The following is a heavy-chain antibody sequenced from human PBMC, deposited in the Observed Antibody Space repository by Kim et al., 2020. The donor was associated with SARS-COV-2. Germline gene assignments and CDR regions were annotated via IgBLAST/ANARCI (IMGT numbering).Heavy chain of an antibody. Sequence: GGSLRLSCAASGFTFSSYSMNWVRQAPGKGLEWVSSISSSSSYIYYADSVKGRFTISRDNAKNSLYLQMNSLRAEDTAVYYCAREGWLPTMIVVVEGYYFDYCGQGTLVTVSS. J-gene: IGHJ4*02. CDR1: GFTFSSYS. CDR2: ISSSSSYI. V-gene: IGHV3-21*01. D-gene: IGHD3-22*01. CDR3: AREGWLPTMIVVVEGYYFDY.